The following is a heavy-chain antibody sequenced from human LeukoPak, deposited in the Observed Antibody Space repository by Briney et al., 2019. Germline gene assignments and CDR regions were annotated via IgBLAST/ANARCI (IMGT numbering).Heavy chain of an antibody. V-gene: IGHV3-23*01. CDR2: ISGSGGST. D-gene: IGHD4-11*01. Sequence: GGSLRLSCAASGFTFSSYAMSWVRQAPGKGLEWVSAISGSGGSTYYADSVKGRFTISRDNSKNTLYLQMNSLRAEDTAVYYCAKGHSNYYYYYMDVWGKGTTVTVSS. CDR1: GFTFSSYA. CDR3: AKGHSNYYYYYMDV. J-gene: IGHJ6*03.